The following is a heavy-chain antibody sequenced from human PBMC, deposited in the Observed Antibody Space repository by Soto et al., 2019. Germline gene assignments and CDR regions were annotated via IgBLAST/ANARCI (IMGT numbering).Heavy chain of an antibody. CDR2: IYYSGST. CDR1: GGSISSGDYY. CDR3: ARDMFAEERNSVYYYYGMDV. Sequence: NPSETLSLTCTVSGGSISSGDYYWSWIRQPPGKGLEWIGYIYYSGSTYYNPSLKSRVTISVDTSKNQFSLKLSSVTAADTAVYYCARDMFAEERNSVYYYYGMDVWGQGTTVTVSS. D-gene: IGHD3-10*02. J-gene: IGHJ6*02. V-gene: IGHV4-30-4*01.